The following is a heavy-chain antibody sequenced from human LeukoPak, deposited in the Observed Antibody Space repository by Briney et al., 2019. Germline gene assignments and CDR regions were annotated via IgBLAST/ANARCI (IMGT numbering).Heavy chain of an antibody. Sequence: GRSLRLSCAASGFTFSSYGMHWVRQAPGKGLEWVAVIWYDGSNKYYADSVKGRFTISIDNSKNTLYLQMNSLRAEDTAVYYCARVAGSMIASTFHGMNVWGQGTTVTVSS. CDR1: GFTFSSYG. D-gene: IGHD3-22*01. CDR2: IWYDGSNK. J-gene: IGHJ6*02. V-gene: IGHV3-33*01. CDR3: ARVAGSMIASTFHGMNV.